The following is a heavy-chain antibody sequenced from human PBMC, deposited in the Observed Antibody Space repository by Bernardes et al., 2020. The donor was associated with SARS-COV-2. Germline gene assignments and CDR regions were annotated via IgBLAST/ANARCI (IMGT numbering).Heavy chain of an antibody. Sequence: SETLSLTCTVSGVSMSSSSYYWGWVRQSPGKGLEWIGTIYYSGSTYYNPSLKSRVTLSVAPSKNQFSLRLKSVTAADTAVYYCASSPYNWNYHFDYWGQGTLVPVSS. J-gene: IGHJ4*02. CDR3: ASSPYNWNYHFDY. V-gene: IGHV4-39*01. D-gene: IGHD1-7*01. CDR2: IYYSGST. CDR1: GVSMSSSSYY.